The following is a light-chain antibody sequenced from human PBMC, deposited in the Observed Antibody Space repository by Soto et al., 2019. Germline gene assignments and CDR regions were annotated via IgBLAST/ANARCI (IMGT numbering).Light chain of an antibody. CDR1: HTITTW. V-gene: IGKV1-5*01. CDR3: QQSFSVRSWT. Sequence: DIQMTQSPSTLSASVGDRVTITCRASHTITTWLAWYQQKPGKAPELLIYDASRLQSGVPTRFSGSGSRTDFTLTISSLQPEDFATYFCQQSFSVRSWTFGQGTKVDIK. J-gene: IGKJ1*01. CDR2: DAS.